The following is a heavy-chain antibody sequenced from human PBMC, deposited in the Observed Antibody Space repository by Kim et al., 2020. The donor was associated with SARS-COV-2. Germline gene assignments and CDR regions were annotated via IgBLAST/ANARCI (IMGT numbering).Heavy chain of an antibody. V-gene: IGHV1-8*01. CDR3: ARGLLVRGVFYYYYYMDV. CDR1: GYTFTSYD. D-gene: IGHD3-10*01. CDR2: MNPNSGNT. J-gene: IGHJ6*03. Sequence: ASVKVSCKASGYTFTSYDINWVRQATGQGLEWMGWMNPNSGNTGYAQKFQGRVTMTRNTSISTAYMELSSLRSEDTGVYYCARGLLVRGVFYYYYYMDVWGKGTTVTVSS.